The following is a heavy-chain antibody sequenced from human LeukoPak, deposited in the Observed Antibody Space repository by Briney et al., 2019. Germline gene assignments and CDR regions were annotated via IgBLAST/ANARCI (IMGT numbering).Heavy chain of an antibody. CDR2: FYYSGST. D-gene: IGHD6-19*01. J-gene: IGHJ4*02. Sequence: PSETLSLTCTVSGGSISSSDYYWGWIRQPPGKGLEWIGNFYYSGSTNYNPSLKSRVTISVDTSKNQFSLKLSSVTAADTAVYYCARDRGSGRFDYWGQGTLVTVSS. V-gene: IGHV4-39*07. CDR3: ARDRGSGRFDY. CDR1: GGSISSSDYY.